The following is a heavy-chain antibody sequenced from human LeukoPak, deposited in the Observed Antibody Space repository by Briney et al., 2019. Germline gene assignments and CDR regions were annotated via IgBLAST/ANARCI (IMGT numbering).Heavy chain of an antibody. J-gene: IGHJ4*02. CDR1: GASISSHY. D-gene: IGHD2/OR15-2a*01. Sequence: SETLSLTCSVSGASISSHYWIWIRQPPGKGLEWIGYIYYSGSTNCTPSLKGRVTTSLDTPKNQFSLKLTSLTAMTTAVYYCSRAGTVFNIPGAYWGQGTLVTVSS. CDR3: SRAGTVFNIPGAY. CDR2: IYYSGST. V-gene: IGHV4-59*11.